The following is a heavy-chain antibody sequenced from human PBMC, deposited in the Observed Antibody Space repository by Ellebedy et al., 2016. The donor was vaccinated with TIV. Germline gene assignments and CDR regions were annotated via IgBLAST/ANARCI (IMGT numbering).Heavy chain of an antibody. V-gene: IGHV1-69*13. J-gene: IGHJ6*02. CDR2: IITIFGTA. CDR3: ARGLISGYYGSGSYYRYYYYGMDV. CDR1: GGTFSSYA. D-gene: IGHD3-10*01. Sequence: AASVKVSCKASGGTFSSYAISWVRQAPGQGLEWMGGIITIFGTANYAQKFQGRVTITADESTSTAYMELSSLRSEDTAVYYCARGLISGYYGSGSYYRYYYYGMDVWGQGTTVTVSS.